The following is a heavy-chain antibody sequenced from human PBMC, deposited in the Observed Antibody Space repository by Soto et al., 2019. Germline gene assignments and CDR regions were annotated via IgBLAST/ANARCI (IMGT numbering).Heavy chain of an antibody. Sequence: QVQLVQFGAEVKKPGASVKVSCKASGYTFTNYDITWVRQATGQGLEWMGWMNPYSGNTGYAQKCQXXVXMXXNTSLSTAYMELSSLRSEDTAVYYCARGNIYWFDPWGQGTLVTVSS. J-gene: IGHJ5*02. CDR3: ARGNIYWFDP. V-gene: IGHV1-8*01. D-gene: IGHD3-3*02. CDR1: GYTFTNYD. CDR2: MNPYSGNT.